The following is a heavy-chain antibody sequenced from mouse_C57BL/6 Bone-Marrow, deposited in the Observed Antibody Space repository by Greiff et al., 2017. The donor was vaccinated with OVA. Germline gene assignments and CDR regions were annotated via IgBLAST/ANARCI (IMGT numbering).Heavy chain of an antibody. CDR3: AWDWSWFAY. CDR1: GYTFTSYD. CDR2: IYPRDGST. V-gene: IGHV1-85*01. D-gene: IGHD4-1*01. J-gene: IGHJ3*01. Sequence: LMEPGASVTLSCKASGYTFTSYDINWVKQRPGQGLEWIGWIYPRDGSTKYNEKFKGKATLTVDTSSSTAYMELHSLTSEDSAVYFCAWDWSWFAYWGQGTLVTVSA.